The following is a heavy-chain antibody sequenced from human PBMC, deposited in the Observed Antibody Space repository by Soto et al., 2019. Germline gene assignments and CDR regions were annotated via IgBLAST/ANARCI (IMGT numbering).Heavy chain of an antibody. V-gene: IGHV3-21*01. CDR2: ISSSSSYI. D-gene: IGHD3-22*01. CDR3: ARERDYYDSSAHDAFDI. Sequence: GGSLRLSCAASGFTFSSYSMNWARQAPGKGLEWVSSISSSSSYIYYADSVKGRFTISRDNAKNSLYLQMNSLRAEDTAVYYCARERDYYDSSAHDAFDIWGQGTMVTVSS. CDR1: GFTFSSYS. J-gene: IGHJ3*02.